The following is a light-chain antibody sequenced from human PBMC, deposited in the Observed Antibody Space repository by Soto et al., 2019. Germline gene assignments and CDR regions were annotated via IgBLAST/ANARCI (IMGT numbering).Light chain of an antibody. Sequence: QSALTQPASVSGSPGQSITISCTGTSSDVGTYKPVSWYQQHPGKAPKVIIYDDSKRPSGVSNRFSGSKSGNTASLTISGLQAEDEADYYCCSFAGRSTWFGGGTHLTVL. CDR3: CSFAGRSTW. J-gene: IGLJ3*02. CDR1: SSDVGTYKP. V-gene: IGLV2-23*01. CDR2: DDS.